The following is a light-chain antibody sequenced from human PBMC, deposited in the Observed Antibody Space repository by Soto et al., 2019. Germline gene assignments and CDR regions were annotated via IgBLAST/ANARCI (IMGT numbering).Light chain of an antibody. CDR2: DAS. V-gene: IGKV3-15*01. CDR3: QQHGDSRWT. CDR1: QSISRS. J-gene: IGKJ1*01. Sequence: EIVLTQSPAILSVSPGERATLSCRASQSISRSLAWYQQKPGQAPRLLISDASTRATGIPARFSGSGSGTEFTLTISSLQSEDFAVYYCQQHGDSRWTFGQGTKVDIK.